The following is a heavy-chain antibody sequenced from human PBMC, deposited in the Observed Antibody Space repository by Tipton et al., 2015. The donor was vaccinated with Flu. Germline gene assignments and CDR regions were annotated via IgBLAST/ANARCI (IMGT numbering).Heavy chain of an antibody. CDR2: IYSGGST. J-gene: IGHJ6*03. CDR1: GFTVSSNY. V-gene: IGHV3-66*01. CDR3: ARGGGTSGSDSYYYYYMDV. D-gene: IGHD1-26*01. Sequence: SLRLSCAASGFTVSSNYMSWVRQAPGKGLEWVSVIYSGGSTYYADSVKGRFTISRDNSKNTLYLQMNSLRAEDTAVYYCARGGGTSGSDSYYYYYMDVWGKGTTVTVSS.